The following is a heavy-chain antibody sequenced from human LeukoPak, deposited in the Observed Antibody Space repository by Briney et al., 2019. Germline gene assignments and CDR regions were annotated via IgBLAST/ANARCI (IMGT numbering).Heavy chain of an antibody. CDR3: AKDKAIAAAGTYWYFDL. CDR2: ISGSGGST. V-gene: IGHV3-23*01. J-gene: IGHJ2*01. D-gene: IGHD6-13*01. CDR1: GFTFSSYA. Sequence: QTGGSLRLSCAASGFTFSSYAMSWVRQAPGKGLEWVSAISGSGGSTYYADSVKGRFTISRDNSKNTLYLQMNSLRAEDTAVYYCAKDKAIAAAGTYWYFDLWGRGTLVTVSS.